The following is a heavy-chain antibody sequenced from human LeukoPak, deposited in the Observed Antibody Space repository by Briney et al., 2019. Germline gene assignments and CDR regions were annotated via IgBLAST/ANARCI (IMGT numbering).Heavy chain of an antibody. CDR2: IYSGGST. D-gene: IGHD6-13*01. V-gene: IGHV3-66*01. J-gene: IGHJ1*01. CDR1: GFTVSSNY. CDR3: ARGGSSSWYRYFQH. Sequence: GGSLRLSCAASGFTVSSNYMSWVRQAPGKGLEWVSVIYSGGSTYYADSVKGRFTISRDNSKNTLYLQMNSLRAEDTAVYYCARGGSSSWYRYFQHWGQGTLVTASS.